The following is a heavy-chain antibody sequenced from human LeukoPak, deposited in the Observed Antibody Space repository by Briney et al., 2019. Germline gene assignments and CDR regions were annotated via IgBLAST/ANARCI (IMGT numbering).Heavy chain of an antibody. CDR2: IIPIFGTA. CDR1: GGTFSSYA. Sequence: GSSVKVSCKASGGTFSSYAISWVRQAPGQGLEWMGRIIPIFGTANYAQKFQGRVTITADKSTSTAYMELSSLRSEDTAVYYFARGRVYCSSTSCHPLGYYYYYMDVWGKGTTVTVSS. J-gene: IGHJ6*03. V-gene: IGHV1-69*06. D-gene: IGHD2-2*01. CDR3: ARGRVYCSSTSCHPLGYYYYYMDV.